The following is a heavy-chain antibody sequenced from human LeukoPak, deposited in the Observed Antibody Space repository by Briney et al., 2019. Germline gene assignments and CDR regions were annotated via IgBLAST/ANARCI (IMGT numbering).Heavy chain of an antibody. J-gene: IGHJ6*03. V-gene: IGHV4-4*07. CDR3: ASDLRDIVVVPAATRYYYYMDV. CDR1: GGSISSYY. Sequence: SETLSLTCTVSGGSISSYYWSWIRQPAGKGLEWIGRIYTSGSTNYNPSLKSRVTMSVDTSKNRFSLKLSSVTAADTAMYYCASDLRDIVVVPAATRYYYYMDVWGKGTTVTVSS. D-gene: IGHD2-2*01. CDR2: IYTSGST.